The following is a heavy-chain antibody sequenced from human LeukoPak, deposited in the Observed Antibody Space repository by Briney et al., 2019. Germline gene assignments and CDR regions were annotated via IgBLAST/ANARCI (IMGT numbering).Heavy chain of an antibody. CDR2: ISWNSGSI. D-gene: IGHD1-14*01. Sequence: GGSLRLSCAASGFTFDDYAMHWVRQAPGKGLEWVSGISWNSGSIGYADSVKGRFTISRDNAKNSLYLQMNSLRAEDTALYYCAKDIGTKRRVLGDADFDPWGQGTLVTVSS. CDR3: AKDIGTKRRVLGDADFDP. V-gene: IGHV3-9*01. CDR1: GFTFDDYA. J-gene: IGHJ5*02.